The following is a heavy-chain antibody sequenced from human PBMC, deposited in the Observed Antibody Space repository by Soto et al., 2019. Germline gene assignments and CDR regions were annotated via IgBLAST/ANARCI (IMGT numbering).Heavy chain of an antibody. J-gene: IGHJ4*02. D-gene: IGHD3-3*01. CDR2: ISYDGSNK. Sequence: QVQLVESGGGVVQPGRSLRLSCAASGFTFSSYAMHWVRQAPGKGLEWVAVISYDGSNKYYADSVKGRFTISRDNSKNTLYLQMNSLKAEDTAEYYCARDGVVNYFDYWGQGTLVTVSS. V-gene: IGHV3-30-3*01. CDR3: ARDGVVNYFDY. CDR1: GFTFSSYA.